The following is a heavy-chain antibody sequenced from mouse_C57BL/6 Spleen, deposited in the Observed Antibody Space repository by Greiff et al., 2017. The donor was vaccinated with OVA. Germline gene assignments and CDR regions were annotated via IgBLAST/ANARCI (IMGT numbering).Heavy chain of an antibody. CDR1: GYTFTDYN. Sequence: VQLQQSGPELVKPGASVKIPCKASGYTFTDYNMDWVKQSHGKSLEWIGDINPNNGGTIYNQKFKGKATLTVDKSSSTAYMELRSLTSEDTAVYYGARATTVVSPPYYFDYWGQGTTLTVSS. CDR2: INPNNGGT. V-gene: IGHV1-18*01. J-gene: IGHJ2*01. D-gene: IGHD1-1*01. CDR3: ARATTVVSPPYYFDY.